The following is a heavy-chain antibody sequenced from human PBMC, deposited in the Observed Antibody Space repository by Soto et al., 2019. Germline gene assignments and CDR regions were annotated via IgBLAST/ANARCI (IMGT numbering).Heavy chain of an antibody. CDR2: IYYRGSA. J-gene: IGHJ4*02. Sequence: SETLSLTCTVSGGSITSYYWSWIRQSPGKGLEWIGYIYYRGSANNNPSLKSRVTISIDTSKNQFSLKLTSVTAADTAVYYCARGPYYYDSSGYWYYWGQGTLVTVSS. V-gene: IGHV4-59*01. D-gene: IGHD3-22*01. CDR3: ARGPYYYDSSGYWYY. CDR1: GGSITSYY.